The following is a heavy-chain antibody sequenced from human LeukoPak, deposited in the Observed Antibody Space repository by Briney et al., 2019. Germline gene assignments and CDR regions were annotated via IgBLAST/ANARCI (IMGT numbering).Heavy chain of an antibody. Sequence: SETLSLTCTVSGGSISSSSYYWGWIRQPPGKGLEWIGSIYYSGSTYYNPSLKSRVTISVDTSKNQFSLQLTSVTPEDTAVYYCARGIAVAGAPSHDYWGQGTLVTVSS. CDR2: IYYSGST. CDR1: GGSISSSSYY. J-gene: IGHJ4*02. V-gene: IGHV4-39*01. D-gene: IGHD6-19*01. CDR3: ARGIAVAGAPSHDY.